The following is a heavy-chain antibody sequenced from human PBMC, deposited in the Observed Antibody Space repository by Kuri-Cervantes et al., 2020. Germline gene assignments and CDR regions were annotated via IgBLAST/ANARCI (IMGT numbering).Heavy chain of an antibody. J-gene: IGHJ6*01. D-gene: IGHD1-26*01. CDR2: IYSGGST. CDR1: GFTVSSNY. CDR3: ATSGGVATENKWDYYGMDV. V-gene: IGHV3-53*01. Sequence: GGSMRLSCAASGFTVSSNYMSWVRQAPGKGLEWVSVIYSGGSTYYADSVKGRFTISRENAKTSLYLQMNSLRAENTAVYYCATSGGVATENKWDYYGMDVWGQGTTITVSS.